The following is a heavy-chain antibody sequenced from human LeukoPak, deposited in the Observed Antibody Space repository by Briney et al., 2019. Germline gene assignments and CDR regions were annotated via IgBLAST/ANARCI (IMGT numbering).Heavy chain of an antibody. V-gene: IGHV1-69*04. Sequence: ASVKVSCKASGGTFNSYAISWVRQAPGQGLEWMGRIIPLFDITNYARKFQGRVTITADKSTSTAYMELSSLNSEDTAVYYCARDKCDEYCYSEFNYFDSWGQGTLVTVSS. J-gene: IGHJ4*02. CDR3: ARDKCDEYCYSEFNYFDS. D-gene: IGHD2-21*02. CDR2: IIPLFDIT. CDR1: GGTFNSYA.